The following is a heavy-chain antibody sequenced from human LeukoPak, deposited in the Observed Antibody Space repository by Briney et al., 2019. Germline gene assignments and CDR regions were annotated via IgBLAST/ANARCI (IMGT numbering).Heavy chain of an antibody. Sequence: GGSLRLSCTASGFTFGDYAMSWIRQAPGKGLEWVGFIRSKAYGETADYAASVKGGFTISRDDSRAIAYLQMNSLKTEDTAVYHCTRDRGAYNLYDYWGQGTLVTVSS. CDR1: GFTFGDYA. J-gene: IGHJ4*02. CDR2: IRSKAYGETA. V-gene: IGHV3-49*03. CDR3: TRDRGAYNLYDY. D-gene: IGHD1-1*01.